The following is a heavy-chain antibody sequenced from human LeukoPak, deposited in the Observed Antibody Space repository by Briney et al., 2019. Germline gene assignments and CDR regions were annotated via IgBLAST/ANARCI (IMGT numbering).Heavy chain of an antibody. CDR2: VSWHSGNI. CDR1: GFTFDNYA. V-gene: IGHV3-9*01. CDR3: AKATVAGRGAFDI. J-gene: IGHJ3*02. D-gene: IGHD6-19*01. Sequence: AGGSLRLSCAASGFTFDNYAMNWVRQAPGKGLEWVSGVSWHSGNIGYADSVKGRFTISRDNAKNSLYLQLNRLRAEDTAVYYCAKATVAGRGAFDIWGQGTMVTVSS.